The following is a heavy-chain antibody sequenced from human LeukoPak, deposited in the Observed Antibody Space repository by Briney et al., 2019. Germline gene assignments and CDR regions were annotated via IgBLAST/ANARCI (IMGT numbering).Heavy chain of an antibody. CDR2: IWYDGSNK. Sequence: GGSLRLSCAASGFTFTSYGMHWVRQAPGKGLEWVAVIWYDGSNKYYADSVKGRFTISRDSSKNTLFLQMNSLRAEDTAVYYCARGWPIPATHPIDYWAREPWSPSPQ. CDR3: ARGWPIPATHPIDY. J-gene: IGHJ4*02. CDR1: GFTFTSYG. V-gene: IGHV3-33*08. D-gene: IGHD2-2*02.